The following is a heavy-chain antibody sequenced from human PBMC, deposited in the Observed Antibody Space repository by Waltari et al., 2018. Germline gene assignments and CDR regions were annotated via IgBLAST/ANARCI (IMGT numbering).Heavy chain of an antibody. CDR3: ARVFLSYSVDY. CDR1: GFSFRSYD. V-gene: IGHV3-30*03. D-gene: IGHD2-21*01. CDR2: ISYDGSEK. J-gene: IGHJ4*02. Sequence: QVRLVESGGGVVQPGKTLRLSCAASGFSFRSYDIHWVRQSPGRGLEWVAVISYDGSEKFYADSVKGRFTVSRDNFRSLVYLHMTSLRPDDTALYHCARVFLSYSVDYWGPGTLVTVSS.